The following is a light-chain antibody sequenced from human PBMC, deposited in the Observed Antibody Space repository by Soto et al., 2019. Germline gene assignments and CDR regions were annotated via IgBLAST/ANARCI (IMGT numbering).Light chain of an antibody. CDR3: CSYAGRYTYV. V-gene: IGLV2-11*01. Sequence: QSALTQPRSVSGSPGQSVSISCTGTSSDVGGYNYVSWYQQHPGKAPKAMIYDVTKRPSGVPDRFSGSKSGTTASLTISGLQSEDEADYYCCSYAGRYTYVFGTGTKVTVL. J-gene: IGLJ1*01. CDR2: DVT. CDR1: SSDVGGYNY.